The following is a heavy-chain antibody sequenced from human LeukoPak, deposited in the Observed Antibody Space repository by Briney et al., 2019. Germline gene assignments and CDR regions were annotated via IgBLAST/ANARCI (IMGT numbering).Heavy chain of an antibody. CDR3: ARRAGSSWYFDY. J-gene: IGHJ4*02. V-gene: IGHV1-2*02. CDR2: INPNSGST. D-gene: IGHD6-13*01. CDR1: GYTFTGYY. Sequence: ASVKVSCKASGYTFTGYYMHWVRQAPGQGLEWMGWINPNSGSTNYAQKFQGRVTMTRDTSISTAYMELSRLRSDDTAVYYCARRAGSSWYFDYWGQGILVTVSS.